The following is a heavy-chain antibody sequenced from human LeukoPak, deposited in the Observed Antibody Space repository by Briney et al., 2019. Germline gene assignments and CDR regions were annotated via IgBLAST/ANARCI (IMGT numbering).Heavy chain of an antibody. Sequence: SETLSLTCTVSGGSISSSSYCWSWIRQPAGKGLECIGRIYTSGSTNYNPSLKSRVTMSVDTSKNQFSLKLSSVTAADTAVYYCARDGAPRYAFDIWGQGTMVTVSS. CDR3: ARDGAPRYAFDI. J-gene: IGHJ3*02. D-gene: IGHD1-26*01. CDR1: GGSISSSSYC. V-gene: IGHV4-61*02. CDR2: IYTSGST.